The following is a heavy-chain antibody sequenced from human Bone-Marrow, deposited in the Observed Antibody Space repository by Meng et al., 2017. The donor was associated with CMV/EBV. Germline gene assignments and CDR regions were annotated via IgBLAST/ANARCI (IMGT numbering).Heavy chain of an antibody. CDR2: INPNSGGT. V-gene: IGHV1-2*02. Sequence: ASVKVSCKASGYTFTGYYMHWVRRAPGQGLEWMGWINPNSGGTNYAQKFQGRVTMTRDTSISTAYMELSRLRSDDTAVYYCARGDEWELLYYFDYWGQGTLVTVSS. J-gene: IGHJ4*02. D-gene: IGHD1-26*01. CDR3: ARGDEWELLYYFDY. CDR1: GYTFTGYY.